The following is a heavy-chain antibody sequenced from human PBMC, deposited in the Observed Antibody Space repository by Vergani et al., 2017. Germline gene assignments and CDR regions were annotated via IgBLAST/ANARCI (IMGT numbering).Heavy chain of an antibody. CDR1: GFTFSSYG. CDR2: ISYDGSNK. CDR3: AKASDYYDSSGYYYFDY. V-gene: IGHV3-30*18. Sequence: QVQLVESGGGVVQPGRSLRLSCAASGFTFSSYGTHWVRQAPGKGLEWVAVISYDGSNKYYADSVKGRFTISRDNSKNTLYLQMNSLRAEDTAVYYCAKASDYYDSSGYYYFDYWGQGTLVTVSS. D-gene: IGHD3-22*01. J-gene: IGHJ4*02.